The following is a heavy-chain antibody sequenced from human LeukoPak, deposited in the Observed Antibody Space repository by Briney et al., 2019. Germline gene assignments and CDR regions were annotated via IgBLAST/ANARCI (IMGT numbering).Heavy chain of an antibody. J-gene: IGHJ4*02. CDR2: ISYDGSNK. CDR3: AKDRGRYCSSTSCQNIDY. V-gene: IGHV3-30-3*01. D-gene: IGHD2-2*01. CDR1: GFTFSSYA. Sequence: GRSLRLSCAASGFTFSSYAMHWVRQAPGKGLEWVAVISYDGSNKYYADSVKGRFTIPRDNSKNTLYLQMNSLRAEDTAVYYCAKDRGRYCSSTSCQNIDYWGQGTLVTVSS.